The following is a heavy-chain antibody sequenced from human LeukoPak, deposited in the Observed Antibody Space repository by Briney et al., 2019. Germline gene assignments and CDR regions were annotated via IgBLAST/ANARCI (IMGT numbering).Heavy chain of an antibody. CDR3: ASIAVAGSSVY. V-gene: IGHV4-30-4*01. D-gene: IGHD6-19*01. CDR1: GGSISSGDYY. CDR2: IYYSGST. Sequence: SSQTLSLTCTVSGGSISSGDYYWSWSRQPPGRGLEWIGYIYYSGSTYYNPSLKSRVTISVDTSKNQFSLKLSSVTAADTAVYYCASIAVAGSSVYWGQGTLVTVFS. J-gene: IGHJ4*02.